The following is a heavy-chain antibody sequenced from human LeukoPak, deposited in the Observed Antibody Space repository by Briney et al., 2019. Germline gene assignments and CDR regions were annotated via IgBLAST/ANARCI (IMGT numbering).Heavy chain of an antibody. CDR2: IRSKAYGGTT. V-gene: IGHV3-49*03. CDR3: TRDARESNWNYYYYYYMDV. D-gene: IGHD1-1*01. J-gene: IGHJ6*03. Sequence: GRSLRLSCTASGFTFGDYAMSWFRQAPGKGLEWVGFIRSKAYGGTTEYAASVKGIFTISRDDSKSIAYLQMNSLKTEDTAVYYCTRDARESNWNYYYYYYMDVWGKGTTVTVSS. CDR1: GFTFGDYA.